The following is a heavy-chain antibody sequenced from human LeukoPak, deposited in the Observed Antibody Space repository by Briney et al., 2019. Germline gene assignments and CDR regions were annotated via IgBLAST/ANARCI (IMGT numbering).Heavy chain of an antibody. V-gene: IGHV1-18*04. D-gene: IGHD6-19*01. CDR2: INAYTGNT. CDR1: GYTFTSYG. J-gene: IGHJ4*02. CDR3: ARQAGGYSSGWYQFHFDY. Sequence: ASVKVSCKVSGYTFTSYGISWVRQTPGEGLEWMGWINAYTGNTNYAQKFQGRGTMTTDTSTSTAYMELRNLRSDDTAVYYCARQAGGYSSGWYQFHFDYWGQGTLVTVSS.